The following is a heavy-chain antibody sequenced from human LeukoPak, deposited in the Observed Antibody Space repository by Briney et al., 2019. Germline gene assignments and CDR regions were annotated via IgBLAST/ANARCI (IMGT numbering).Heavy chain of an antibody. CDR2: IYTGGKT. CDR1: GFIVSSSY. J-gene: IGHJ6*02. Sequence: PGGSLRLSCAASGFIVSSSYMNWVRQAPGKGLEWVSVIYTGGKTYYADSVKGRFTISRDDSKNTVDLQMNSLRADDTAVYYCAKDSKTTADYYYYGMDVWGQGTTVTVSS. D-gene: IGHD4-17*01. V-gene: IGHV3-53*01. CDR3: AKDSKTTADYYYYGMDV.